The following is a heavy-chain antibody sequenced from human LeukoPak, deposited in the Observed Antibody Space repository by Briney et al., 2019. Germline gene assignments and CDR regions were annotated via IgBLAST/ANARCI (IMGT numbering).Heavy chain of an antibody. CDR3: ARDPLGVRGLSWFDP. CDR1: GGSISSGGYY. Sequence: SQTLSLTCTVSGGSISSGGYYWSWIRQHPGKGLEWIGYIYYSGSTYYNPSLKSRVTISVDTSKNQFSLKLSSVTAADTAVYYCARDPLGVRGLSWFDPWGQGTLVTVSS. J-gene: IGHJ5*02. CDR2: IYYSGST. V-gene: IGHV4-31*03. D-gene: IGHD3-10*01.